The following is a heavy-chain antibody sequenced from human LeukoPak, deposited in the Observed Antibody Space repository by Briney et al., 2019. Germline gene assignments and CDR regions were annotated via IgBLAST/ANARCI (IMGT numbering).Heavy chain of an antibody. D-gene: IGHD1-26*01. CDR3: ARTQSQSGSYRYYFAY. Sequence: PSETLSLTCTVSGASVGSAGYYWSWIRQPPGGGLEWIGYVYYIDNTNYNPSLKSRVTMSVNPSKNQFSLNLHSETAADTAMYYCARTQSQSGSYRYYFAYWGQGTLVTVSS. CDR2: VYYIDNT. J-gene: IGHJ4*02. CDR1: GASVGSAGYY. V-gene: IGHV4-61*08.